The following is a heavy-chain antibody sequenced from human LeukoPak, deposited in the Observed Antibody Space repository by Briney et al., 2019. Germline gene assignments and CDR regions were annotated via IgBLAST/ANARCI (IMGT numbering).Heavy chain of an antibody. D-gene: IGHD3-3*01. Sequence: GGSLRLSCAASGFTFSSYAMSWVRQAPGKGLEWVSAISGSGGSTYYADSVKGRFTISRDNSKNTLYLQMNSLRAEDTAVYYRAKGNNFDFWSGPSRWFDPWGQGTLVTVSS. V-gene: IGHV3-23*01. J-gene: IGHJ5*02. CDR3: AKGNNFDFWSGPSRWFDP. CDR1: GFTFSSYA. CDR2: ISGSGGST.